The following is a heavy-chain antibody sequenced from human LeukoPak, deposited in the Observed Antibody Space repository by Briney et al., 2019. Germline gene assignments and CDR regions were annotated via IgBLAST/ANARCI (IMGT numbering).Heavy chain of an antibody. CDR1: CGSISSSSYY. J-gene: IGHJ4*02. CDR2: IYYSGST. V-gene: IGHV4-39*01. Sequence: PSEPLSLTCTVSCGSISSSSYYWGWIRQPPGKGLGWIGSIYYSGSTYYNPSLKSRVTISADTSKNQFSLKLSSVTAADTAVYYCARQWVAKLDYWGQGTLVTVSS. CDR3: ARQWVAKLDY. D-gene: IGHD5-12*01.